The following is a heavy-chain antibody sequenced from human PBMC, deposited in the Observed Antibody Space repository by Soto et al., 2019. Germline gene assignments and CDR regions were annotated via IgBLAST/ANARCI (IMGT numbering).Heavy chain of an antibody. D-gene: IGHD2-15*01. V-gene: IGHV1-2*02. CDR2: INPNSGGT. J-gene: IGHJ4*02. Sequence: ASVKVSCKASGYTFTGYYMHWVRQAPGQGLEWMGWINPNSGGTNYAQKFQGRVTMTRDTSISTAYMALGRLRSDDTAVYYCARALRYCSGGSCQNGDYWGQGTLVTVSS. CDR3: ARALRYCSGGSCQNGDY. CDR1: GYTFTGYY.